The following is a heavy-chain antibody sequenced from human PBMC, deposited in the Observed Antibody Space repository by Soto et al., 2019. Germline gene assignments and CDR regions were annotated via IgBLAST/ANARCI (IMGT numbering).Heavy chain of an antibody. Sequence: GGSLRLSCAASGFTFSSYGMHWVRQAPGKGLEWVAVIWYDGSNKYYADSVKGRFTISRDNSKNTLYLQMNSLRAEDTAVYYCAREVIVSYSSGWHLPYGMDVWGQGTTVTVSS. V-gene: IGHV3-33*01. CDR3: AREVIVSYSSGWHLPYGMDV. CDR2: IWYDGSNK. D-gene: IGHD6-19*01. J-gene: IGHJ6*02. CDR1: GFTFSSYG.